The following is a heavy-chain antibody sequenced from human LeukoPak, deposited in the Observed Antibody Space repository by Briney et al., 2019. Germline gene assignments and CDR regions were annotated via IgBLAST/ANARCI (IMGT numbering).Heavy chain of an antibody. D-gene: IGHD3-10*01. CDR1: GGSFSGYY. CDR2: INHSGST. Sequence: PSETLSLTCAVYGGSFSGYYWSWIRQPPGKGLEWIGEINHSGSTNYNPSLKSRVTISVDTSKNQFSLKLSSVTAADTAVCYCARLVRGSDNWFDPWGQGTLVTVSS. CDR3: ARLVRGSDNWFDP. J-gene: IGHJ5*02. V-gene: IGHV4-34*01.